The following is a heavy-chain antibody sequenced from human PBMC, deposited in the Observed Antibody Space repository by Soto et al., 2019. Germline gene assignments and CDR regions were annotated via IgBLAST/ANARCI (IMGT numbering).Heavy chain of an antibody. CDR2: IYYSGST. V-gene: IGHV4-39*01. Sequence: SETLSLTCTVSGGSIISSSYYLFCIRQPPWNGLELIGSIYYSGSTYYNPSLKSRVTISVDTSKNQFSLKLSSVTAADTAVYYCARHSREINYYDSSGPSGGFDYWGQGTLVTVSS. D-gene: IGHD3-22*01. CDR3: ARHSREINYYDSSGPSGGFDY. J-gene: IGHJ4*02. CDR1: GGSIISSSYY.